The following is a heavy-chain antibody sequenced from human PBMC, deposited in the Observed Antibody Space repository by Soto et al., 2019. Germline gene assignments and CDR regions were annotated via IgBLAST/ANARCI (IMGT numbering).Heavy chain of an antibody. J-gene: IGHJ6*02. CDR2: IYYSGST. CDR3: ARAYYDSSGYYPMDYGMDV. CDR1: GCSISSGGYY. Sequence: SETLSLTCTFSGCSISSGGYYLSWIRKHPGKGLEWIGYIYYSGSTYYNPSLKSRVTISVDTSKNQFSLKLSSVTAADTAVYYCARAYYDSSGYYPMDYGMDVWGQGTTVTVSS. V-gene: IGHV4-31*03. D-gene: IGHD3-22*01.